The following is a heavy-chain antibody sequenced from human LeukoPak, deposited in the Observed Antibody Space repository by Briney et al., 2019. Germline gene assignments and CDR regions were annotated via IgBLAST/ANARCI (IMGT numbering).Heavy chain of an antibody. Sequence: ASVKVSCKASGGTFSSYAISWVRQAPGQGPEWMGGIIPIFGTANYAQKFQGRVTITADKSTSTAYMELSSLRSEDTAVYYCARTRYSSGHFDYWGQGTLVTVSS. CDR1: GGTFSSYA. CDR2: IIPIFGTA. V-gene: IGHV1-69*06. J-gene: IGHJ4*02. D-gene: IGHD6-19*01. CDR3: ARTRYSSGHFDY.